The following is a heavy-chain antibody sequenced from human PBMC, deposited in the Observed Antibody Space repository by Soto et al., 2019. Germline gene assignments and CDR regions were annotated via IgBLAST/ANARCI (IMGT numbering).Heavy chain of an antibody. CDR1: GGTFSSYA. Sequence: SVKVSCKASGGTFSSYAISWVRQAPGQGLEWMGGIIPIFGTANYAQKLQGRVTITADESTSTAYMELSSLRSEDTAVYYCASAGAYCGGDCPPWGQGTLVTVSS. CDR2: IIPIFGTA. J-gene: IGHJ5*02. D-gene: IGHD2-21*02. V-gene: IGHV1-69*13. CDR3: ASAGAYCGGDCPP.